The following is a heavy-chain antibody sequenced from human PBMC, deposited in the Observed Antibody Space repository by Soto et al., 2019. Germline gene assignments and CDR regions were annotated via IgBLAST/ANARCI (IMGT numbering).Heavy chain of an antibody. J-gene: IGHJ5*02. CDR2: ISGSDGST. CDR3: AKVRYNWNPETLNNWFDP. Sequence: GGSLRLSCADSGFTFSSYAMSWVRQAPGKGLEWVSAISGSDGSTYYADSVKGRFTISRDNSKNTLYLQMSSLRAEDTALYYCAKVRYNWNPETLNNWFDPWGQGTLVTVS. D-gene: IGHD1-20*01. CDR1: GFTFSSYA. V-gene: IGHV3-23*01.